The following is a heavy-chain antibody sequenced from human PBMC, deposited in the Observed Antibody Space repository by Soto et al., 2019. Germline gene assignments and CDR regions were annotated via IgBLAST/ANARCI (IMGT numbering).Heavy chain of an antibody. CDR1: GGSVSSGSYY. V-gene: IGHV4-61*01. J-gene: IGHJ4*02. CDR3: ARWDYGVYARFDY. CDR2: ISYSGST. Sequence: SETLSLTCTVSGGSVSSGSYYWSWIRQPPGKGLEWIGYISYSGSTNYNPSLKSRVTISVDTSKNQFSLKLSSVTAADTAVYYCARWDYGVYARFDYWGQGTLVTGSS. D-gene: IGHD4-17*01.